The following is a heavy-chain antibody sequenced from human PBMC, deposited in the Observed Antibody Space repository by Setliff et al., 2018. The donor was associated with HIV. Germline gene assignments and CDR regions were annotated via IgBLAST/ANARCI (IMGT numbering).Heavy chain of an antibody. V-gene: IGHV3-21*01. D-gene: IGHD3-3*01. CDR1: GFTFSSYT. CDR2: ISSSRSYI. CDR3: ASVYYNSWSGYYDPYALDI. Sequence: GGSLRLSCAASGFTFSSYTMNWVRQAPGKGLEWVSSISSSRSYIYYADSVKGRFTISRDNAENSLHLQMNSLRAEDTAVYYCASVYYNSWSGYYDPYALDIWGQGTMVTVSS. J-gene: IGHJ3*02.